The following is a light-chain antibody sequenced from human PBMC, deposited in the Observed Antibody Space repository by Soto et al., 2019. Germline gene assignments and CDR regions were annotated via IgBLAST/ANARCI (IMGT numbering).Light chain of an antibody. CDR2: GAS. CDR1: QSISSRF. CDR3: QQYDSSRT. Sequence: EVVLTQSPGTLSLSPGERATLSCRASQSISSRFLAWYQQKPGQAPRRLMYGASIRATGIPDRFSGSGSGTDFTLSISRLEPEDFAVYYCQQYDSSRTFGQGTKVEIK. V-gene: IGKV3-20*01. J-gene: IGKJ1*01.